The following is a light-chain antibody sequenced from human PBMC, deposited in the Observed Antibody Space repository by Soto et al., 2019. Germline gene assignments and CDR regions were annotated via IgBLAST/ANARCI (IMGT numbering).Light chain of an antibody. Sequence: EIVLTQSPGTLSLSPGERATLSCRASQSVSSSYLGWYQQKPGQAPRLLIYGASSRATGIPGRFSGSGSGTDFTLTISRLEPEDFAVYYCQQYGSSRTFGPGTKVNIK. CDR1: QSVSSSY. CDR3: QQYGSSRT. J-gene: IGKJ3*01. CDR2: GAS. V-gene: IGKV3-20*01.